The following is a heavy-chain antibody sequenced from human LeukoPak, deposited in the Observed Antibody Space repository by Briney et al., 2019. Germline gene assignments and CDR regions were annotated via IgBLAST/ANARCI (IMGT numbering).Heavy chain of an antibody. CDR1: GDSVTTTNFY. CDR2: LYYGVNT. CDR3: ARLRVQQLASSYYMDV. Sequence: PSETLSLTCTVSGDSVTTTNFYWGWIRQAPGKGLEWIGSLYYGVNTYYKPSLKSRVTISADTSLNQFSLILTSVTAADTGVYYCARLRVQQLASSYYMDVWGKGTTVTVSS. V-gene: IGHV4-39*01. J-gene: IGHJ6*03. D-gene: IGHD6-13*01.